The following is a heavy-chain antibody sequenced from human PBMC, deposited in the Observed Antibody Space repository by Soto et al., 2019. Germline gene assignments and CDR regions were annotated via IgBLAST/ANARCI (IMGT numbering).Heavy chain of an antibody. D-gene: IGHD6-13*01. Sequence: QVQLVQSGAEVKKPGASVKVSCKASGYTFTSDGISWVRQAPGQGLEWMGWSSAYNGNTNYAQKLQGRVTMTTDTSTSTAYRELRSLRCDEAAVYYCARFEVTAAALDWFDPWGQGTLVTVSS. CDR3: ARFEVTAAALDWFDP. V-gene: IGHV1-18*01. CDR2: SSAYNGNT. CDR1: GYTFTSDG. J-gene: IGHJ5*02.